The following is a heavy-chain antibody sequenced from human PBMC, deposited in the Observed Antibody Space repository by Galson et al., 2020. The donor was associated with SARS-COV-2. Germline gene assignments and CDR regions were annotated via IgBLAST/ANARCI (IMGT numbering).Heavy chain of an antibody. J-gene: IGHJ4*02. CDR2: ISSSSSYI. D-gene: IGHD3-16*01. V-gene: IGHV3-21*01. CDR1: GFTFSSYS. Sequence: GSLSLSCAASGFTFSSYSMNWVRQAPGKGLEWVSSISSSSSYIYYADSVKGRFTISRDNAKNSLYLQMNSLRAEDTAVYYCARDLELWEHDWGAFDYWGQGTLVTVSS. CDR3: ARDLELWEHDWGAFDY.